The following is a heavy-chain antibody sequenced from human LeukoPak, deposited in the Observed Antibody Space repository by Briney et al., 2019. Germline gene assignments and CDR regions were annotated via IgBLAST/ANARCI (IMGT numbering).Heavy chain of an antibody. CDR2: ISYDGSNK. CDR3: AKLGIGGLLSPFDY. D-gene: IGHD3-10*01. V-gene: IGHV3-30*18. Sequence: GGSLRLSCAASGFTFSSYGMHWVRQAPGKGLEWVAVISYDGSNKYYADSVKGRFTISRDNFKNTLHLQMNSLRAEDTAVYYCAKLGIGGLLSPFDYWGQGTLVTVSS. J-gene: IGHJ4*02. CDR1: GFTFSSYG.